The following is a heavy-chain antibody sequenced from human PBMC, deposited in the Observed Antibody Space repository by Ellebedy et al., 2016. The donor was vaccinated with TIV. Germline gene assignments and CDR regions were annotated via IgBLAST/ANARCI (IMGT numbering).Heavy chain of an antibody. V-gene: IGHV1-8*01. CDR1: GYTFTSYD. D-gene: IGHD2-15*01. J-gene: IGHJ6*02. CDR3: ALTRYCSGGSCYPIRMDV. CDR2: MNPNSGNT. Sequence: ASVKVSCXASGYTFTSYDINWVRQATGQGLEWMGWMNPNSGNTGYAQKFQGRVTMTRNTSISTAYMELSSLRSEDTAVYYCALTRYCSGGSCYPIRMDVWGQGTTVTVSS.